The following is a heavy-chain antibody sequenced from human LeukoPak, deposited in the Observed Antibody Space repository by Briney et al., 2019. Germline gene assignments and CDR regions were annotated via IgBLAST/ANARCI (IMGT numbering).Heavy chain of an antibody. J-gene: IGHJ5*01. D-gene: IGHD3-10*01. CDR3: ARGINWFDS. Sequence: GASVKVSCKSPGYTSADFYMHWVRRAPGQGLEWMGWIDPNSSGTDYEQRFLGRVTMTRDTSISTAYMELSGLTSDDTAVYYCARGINWFDSWGQGTLVTVSS. CDR1: GYTSADFY. V-gene: IGHV1-2*02. CDR2: IDPNSSGT.